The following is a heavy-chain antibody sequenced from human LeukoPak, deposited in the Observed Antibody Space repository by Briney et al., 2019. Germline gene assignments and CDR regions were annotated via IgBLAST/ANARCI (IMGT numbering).Heavy chain of an antibody. CDR3: ARLRDYSGYGNWFDP. D-gene: IGHD5-12*01. Sequence: SETLSITCAVYGGSFSGYYWSWIRQPPGKGLEWIGEINHSGSTNYNPSLKSRVTISVDTSKNQFSLKLSSVTAADTAVYYCARLRDYSGYGNWFDPWGQGTLVTVSS. J-gene: IGHJ5*02. CDR2: INHSGST. V-gene: IGHV4-34*01. CDR1: GGSFSGYY.